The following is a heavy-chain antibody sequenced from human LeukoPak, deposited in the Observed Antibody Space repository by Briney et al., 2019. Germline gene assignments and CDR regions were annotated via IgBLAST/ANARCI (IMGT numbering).Heavy chain of an antibody. CDR2: INPSANTT. CDR1: GYTFTSIY. Sequence: GASVKVSCKTSGYTFTSIYIHWVRQAPGQGPEWMGLINPSANTTTYAQKFQGRVAMTCDTSTSTVYMELSSLRSEDTAVYYCAREPFWGQGTLVTVSS. J-gene: IGHJ4*02. CDR3: AREPF. V-gene: IGHV1-46*01.